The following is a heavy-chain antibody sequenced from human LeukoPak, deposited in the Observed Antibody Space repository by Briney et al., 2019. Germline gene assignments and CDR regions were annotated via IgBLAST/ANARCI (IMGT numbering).Heavy chain of an antibody. V-gene: IGHV4-34*01. CDR1: GGSFSGYY. J-gene: IGHJ3*02. CDR2: INHSGST. Sequence: SETLSLTCAVYGGSFSGYYWSWIRQPPGKGLEWIGEINHSGSTNYNPSLKSRVTISVDKSKNQFSLKLSSVTAADTAVYYCARDGGDILTGYAFDIWGQGTMVTVSS. CDR3: ARDGGDILTGYAFDI. D-gene: IGHD3-9*01.